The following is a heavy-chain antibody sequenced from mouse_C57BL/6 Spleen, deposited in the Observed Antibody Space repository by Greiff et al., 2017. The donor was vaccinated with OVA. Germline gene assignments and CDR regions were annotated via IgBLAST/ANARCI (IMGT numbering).Heavy chain of an antibody. Sequence: VKLVESGPGLVAPSQSLSITCTVSGFSLTSYAISWVRQPPGKGLEWLGVIWTGGGTHYNSAPKSRLSISKDNSKNQVFLKMNSLQTDDTARYYCARNGLTGTYWDFDVWGTGTTVTVSS. CDR1: GFSLTSYA. CDR2: IWTGGGT. V-gene: IGHV2-9-1*01. CDR3: ARNGLTGTYWDFDV. D-gene: IGHD4-1*01. J-gene: IGHJ1*03.